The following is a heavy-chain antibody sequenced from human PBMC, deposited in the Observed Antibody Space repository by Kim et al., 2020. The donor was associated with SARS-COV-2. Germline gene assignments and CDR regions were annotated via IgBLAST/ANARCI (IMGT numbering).Heavy chain of an antibody. J-gene: IGHJ5*02. D-gene: IGHD3-10*01. Sequence: SVKVSCKASGGTFSSYAISWVRQAPGQGLEWMGGIIPIFGTANYAQKFQGRVTITADESTSTAYMELSSLRSEDTAVYYCARKAERDGLIRYYYGSGSESWFDPWGQGTLVTVSS. CDR2: IIPIFGTA. CDR3: ARKAERDGLIRYYYGSGSESWFDP. CDR1: GGTFSSYA. V-gene: IGHV1-69*13.